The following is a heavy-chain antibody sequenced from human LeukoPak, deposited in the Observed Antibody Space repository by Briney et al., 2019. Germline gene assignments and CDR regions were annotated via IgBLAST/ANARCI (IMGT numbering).Heavy chain of an antibody. CDR2: IYYSGST. J-gene: IGHJ3*02. CDR1: GGSISSGGYY. V-gene: IGHV4-31*03. Sequence: SQTLSLTCTVAGGSISSGGYYWSWIRQHPGKGLEWIGYIYYSGSTYYNPSLKSRVTISVDTSKNQFSLKLGSVTAADTAVYYCARATKRGYYYGSGTLYDAFDIWGQGTMVTVSS. CDR3: ARATKRGYYYGSGTLYDAFDI. D-gene: IGHD3-10*01.